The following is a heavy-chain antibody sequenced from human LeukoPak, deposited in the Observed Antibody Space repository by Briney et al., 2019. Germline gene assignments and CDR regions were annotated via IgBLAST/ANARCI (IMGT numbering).Heavy chain of an antibody. CDR3: ARRGSTHGSHIDY. CDR2: INPSGGST. Sequence: GASVKVSCKASGYTFTSYYMHWVRQAPGQGLEWMGIINPSGGSTSYAQKFQGRVTMTRDMSTSTVYVELSSLRSEDTAVYYCARRGSTHGSHIDYWGQGTLVTVSS. J-gene: IGHJ4*02. D-gene: IGHD1-26*01. CDR1: GYTFTSYY. V-gene: IGHV1-46*01.